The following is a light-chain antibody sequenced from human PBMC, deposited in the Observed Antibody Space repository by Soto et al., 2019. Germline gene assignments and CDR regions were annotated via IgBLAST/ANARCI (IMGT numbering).Light chain of an antibody. Sequence: QSVLAQPRSVSGSPGQSVTISCTGTSSDVGGFNSVSWYQQHPGKAPKLMIYDVNKRPSGVPDRFSGSKSGSTASLTISGLQAEDEADYYCCSYAGSSTSYVFGSGTKVTVL. J-gene: IGLJ1*01. V-gene: IGLV2-11*01. CDR3: CSYAGSSTSYV. CDR2: DVN. CDR1: SSDVGGFNS.